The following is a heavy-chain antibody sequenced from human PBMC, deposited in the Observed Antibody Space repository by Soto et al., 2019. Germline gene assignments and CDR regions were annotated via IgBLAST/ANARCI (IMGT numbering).Heavy chain of an antibody. Sequence: SETLSLTCTVSGGSISSGDYYWSWIRQPPGKGLEWIGYIYYSGSTHYNPSLKSRVTISVDTSKNQFSLKLSSVTAADTAVYYCASFRTYYYDSSGLDYYYYGMDVWGQGTTVTVSS. J-gene: IGHJ6*02. CDR3: ASFRTYYYDSSGLDYYYYGMDV. CDR1: GGSISSGDYY. CDR2: IYYSGST. V-gene: IGHV4-30-4*01. D-gene: IGHD3-22*01.